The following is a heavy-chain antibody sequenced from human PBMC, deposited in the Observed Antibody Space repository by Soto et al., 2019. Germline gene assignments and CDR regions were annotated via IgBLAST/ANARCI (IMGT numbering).Heavy chain of an antibody. CDR2: ISWNSGSI. Sequence: GGSLRLSCAASGFTFDDYAMHWVRQAPGKGLEWVSGISWNSGSIGYADSVKGRFTISRDNAKNSLYLQMNSLRAEDTALYYCAKDYYGSGSFYYFDYWGQGTLVTVSS. CDR3: AKDYYGSGSFYYFDY. V-gene: IGHV3-9*01. CDR1: GFTFDDYA. J-gene: IGHJ4*02. D-gene: IGHD3-10*01.